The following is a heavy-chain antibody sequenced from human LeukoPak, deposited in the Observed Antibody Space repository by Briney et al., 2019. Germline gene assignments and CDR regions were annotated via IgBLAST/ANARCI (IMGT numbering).Heavy chain of an antibody. J-gene: IGHJ4*02. Sequence: ASVKVSCKASGYTFTSYDINWVRQATGQGLEWMGWMNPNSGNTGYAQKFQGRVTITRNTSISTAYMELSSLRSEDTAVYYRARAGGPAVTTYYFDYWGQGTLVTVSS. CDR1: GYTFTSYD. V-gene: IGHV1-8*03. D-gene: IGHD4-17*01. CDR2: MNPNSGNT. CDR3: ARAGGPAVTTYYFDY.